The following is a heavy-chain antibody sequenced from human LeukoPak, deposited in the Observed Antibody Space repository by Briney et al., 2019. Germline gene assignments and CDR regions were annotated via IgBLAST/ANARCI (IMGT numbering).Heavy chain of an antibody. Sequence: GGSLRLSCAASGFTFSSYGVHWVRQAPGKGLEWGAVISYDGSNKYYADSVKGRFTISRDNSKNTLYLQMNSLRAEDTAVYYCAKDDCSSTSCYVNKAFDIWGQGTMVTVSS. V-gene: IGHV3-30*18. CDR1: GFTFSSYG. CDR3: AKDDCSSTSCYVNKAFDI. CDR2: ISYDGSNK. J-gene: IGHJ3*02. D-gene: IGHD2-2*01.